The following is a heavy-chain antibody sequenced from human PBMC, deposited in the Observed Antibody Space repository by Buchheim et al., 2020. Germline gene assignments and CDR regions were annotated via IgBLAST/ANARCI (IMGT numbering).Heavy chain of an antibody. J-gene: IGHJ6*03. CDR1: GFTFSDYY. V-gene: IGHV3-11*05. D-gene: IGHD2-2*01. Sequence: QVQLVESGGGLVKPGGSLRLSCAASGFTFSDYYWSWIRQAPGKGLEWLSYISPRNYTNHADSVKGRFTISRDNAQNSLYLQVNSLGAEDTAVYYCTGGYSVPAALSRRYYYYYMDVWGKGTT. CDR3: TGGYSVPAALSRRYYYYYMDV. CDR2: ISPRNYT.